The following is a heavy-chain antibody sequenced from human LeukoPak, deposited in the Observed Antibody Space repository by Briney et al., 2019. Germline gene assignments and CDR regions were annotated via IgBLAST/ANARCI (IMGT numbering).Heavy chain of an antibody. CDR2: IKEDGIET. Sequence: GGSLRLSCAASGLMFSSNWMSWVRLAPGKGLEWVANIKEDGIETYYVDSVKGRFTISRDNAKNSLYLQMNSLRVEDTAVYYCAKEGRSLQTYWGQGTLVTVSS. V-gene: IGHV3-7*03. D-gene: IGHD5-24*01. J-gene: IGHJ4*02. CDR3: AKEGRSLQTY. CDR1: GLMFSSNW.